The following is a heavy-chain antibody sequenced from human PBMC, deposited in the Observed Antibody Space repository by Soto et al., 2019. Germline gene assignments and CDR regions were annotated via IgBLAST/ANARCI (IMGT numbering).Heavy chain of an antibody. CDR2: ISGSGGST. CDR1: GFTFSSYA. V-gene: IGHV3-23*01. Sequence: PGGSLRLSCAASGFTFSSYAMSWVRQAPGKGLEWVSAISGSGGSTYYADSVKGRFTISRDNSKNTVYLHMSSLRDEDSAIYYCARGRGIRSREPEYWGQGTQVTVSS. CDR3: ARGRGIRSREPEY. D-gene: IGHD3-16*02. J-gene: IGHJ4*02.